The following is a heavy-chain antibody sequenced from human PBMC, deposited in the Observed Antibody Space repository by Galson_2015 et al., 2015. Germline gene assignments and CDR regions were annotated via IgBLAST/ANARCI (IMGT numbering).Heavy chain of an antibody. CDR2: ISSSSSYI. CDR3: ARDGEMATIKPYYFDY. D-gene: IGHD5-24*01. V-gene: IGHV3-21*01. CDR1: GFTFSSYS. J-gene: IGHJ4*02. Sequence: SLRLSCAASGFTFSSYSMNWVRQAPGKGLEWVSSISSSSSYIYYADSVKGRFTISRDNAKNSLYLQMNSLRAEDTAVYYCARDGEMATIKPYYFDYWGQGTLVTVSS.